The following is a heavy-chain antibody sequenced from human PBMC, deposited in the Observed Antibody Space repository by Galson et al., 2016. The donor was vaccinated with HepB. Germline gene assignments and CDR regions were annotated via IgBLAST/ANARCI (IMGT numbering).Heavy chain of an antibody. CDR2: IFRSGTT. J-gene: IGHJ4*02. V-gene: IGHV4-38-2*02. CDR3: ARDNSAMARGIIIRGEVDY. Sequence: ETLSLTCSVSGYSISTGYYWGWIRQPPGKGLEWIGYIFRSGTTYYNPSLKSRVTLSLDTSKNQFSPKLASVTAADTAMYYCARDNSAMARGIIIRGEVDYWGQGTLVTVSS. D-gene: IGHD3-10*01. CDR1: GYSISTGYY.